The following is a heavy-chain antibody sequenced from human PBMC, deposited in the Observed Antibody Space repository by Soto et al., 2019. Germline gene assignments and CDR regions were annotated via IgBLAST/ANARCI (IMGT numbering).Heavy chain of an antibody. D-gene: IGHD3-10*01. CDR2: IYYSGST. Sequence: QVQLQESGPGLLKPSQTLSLTCTVSGGSISSGDYYWSWMRQPPGKGLEWIGYIYYSGSTYYNPSLKSRVTISVDTSKNQFSLKLSSVTAADTAVYFCARLPTMDHDAFDIWGQGTMVTLSS. J-gene: IGHJ3*02. V-gene: IGHV4-30-4*01. CDR3: ARLPTMDHDAFDI. CDR1: GGSISSGDYY.